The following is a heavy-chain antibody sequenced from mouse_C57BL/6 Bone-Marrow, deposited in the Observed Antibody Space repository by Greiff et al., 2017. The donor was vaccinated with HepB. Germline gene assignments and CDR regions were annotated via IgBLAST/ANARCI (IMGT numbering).Heavy chain of an antibody. CDR3: ARWGVVGDYFDY. J-gene: IGHJ2*01. V-gene: IGHV1-50*01. CDR2: IDPSDSYT. CDR1: GYTVTSYW. Sequence: QVQLQQPGAELVKPGASVKLSCKASGYTVTSYWMQWVKQRPGQGLEWIGEIDPSDSYTNSNQKFKGKATLTVDTSSSTAYMQLSSLTSEDSAVYYCARWGVVGDYFDYWGQGTTLTVSS. D-gene: IGHD1-1*01.